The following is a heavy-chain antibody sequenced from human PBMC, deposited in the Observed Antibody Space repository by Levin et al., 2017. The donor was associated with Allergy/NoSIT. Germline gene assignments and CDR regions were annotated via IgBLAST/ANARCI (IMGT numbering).Heavy chain of an antibody. D-gene: IGHD1-26*01. J-gene: IGHJ6*02. V-gene: IGHV1-69*06. Sequence: SVKVSCKASGGTFSSYAISWVRQAPGQGLEWMGGIIPIFGTANYAQKFQGRVTITADKSTSTAYMELSSLRSEDTAVYYWARDSGELLYYYYGMDGWGQGTTVTVSS. CDR2: IIPIFGTA. CDR3: ARDSGELLYYYYGMDG. CDR1: GGTFSSYA.